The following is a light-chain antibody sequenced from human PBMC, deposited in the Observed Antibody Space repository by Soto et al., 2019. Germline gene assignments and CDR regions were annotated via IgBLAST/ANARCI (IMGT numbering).Light chain of an antibody. Sequence: QSALTQPASVSGSPGQSITISCTGTSSDGGGYNYVSWFQQHPGKAPKLMIYDVRNRPSGISNRFSGSKSGNTASLTISGLQAEDEADYYCNSYTSSSTYVFGTGTKVTVL. CDR2: DVR. CDR3: NSYTSSSTYV. CDR1: SSDGGGYNY. V-gene: IGLV2-14*01. J-gene: IGLJ1*01.